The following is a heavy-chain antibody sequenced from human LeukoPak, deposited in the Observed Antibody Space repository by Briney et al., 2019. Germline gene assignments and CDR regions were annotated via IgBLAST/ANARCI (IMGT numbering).Heavy chain of an antibody. V-gene: IGHV3-23*01. CDR1: GFTFSSYA. CDR2: ISGSGGST. Sequence: PGGSLRLSCAASGFTFSSYAMSWVRQAPGKGLEWVSAISGSGGSTYYADSVKGRFTISRDNSKNTLYLQMNSLRAEDTAVYYCAKDRVQFGVVTHFDYWGQGTLVTVSS. D-gene: IGHD3-3*01. J-gene: IGHJ4*02. CDR3: AKDRVQFGVVTHFDY.